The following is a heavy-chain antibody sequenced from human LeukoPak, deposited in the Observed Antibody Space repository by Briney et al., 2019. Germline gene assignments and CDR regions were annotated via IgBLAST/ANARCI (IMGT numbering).Heavy chain of an antibody. Sequence: PGGSLRLSCAASGFSFYDYGLTWVRQAPGKGLEWVSGINWNGDSTDYADSVKGRFTISRDNAKNSLYLQMNSLRAEDTALYYFARDLRVVITGSFDSWGQGTLVTVSS. V-gene: IGHV3-20*04. CDR3: ARDLRVVITGSFDS. D-gene: IGHD3-22*01. J-gene: IGHJ4*02. CDR2: INWNGDST. CDR1: GFSFYDYG.